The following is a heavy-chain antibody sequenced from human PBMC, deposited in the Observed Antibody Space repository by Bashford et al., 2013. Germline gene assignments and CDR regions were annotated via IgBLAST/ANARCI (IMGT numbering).Heavy chain of an antibody. D-gene: IGHD2-15*01. J-gene: IGHJ3*02. CDR2: ISYDGSNK. V-gene: IGHV3-30-3*01. CDR1: GFTFSSYA. CDR3: ARVGMGWYGLDPQKRDAFDI. Sequence: GGSLRLSCAASGFTFSSYAMHWVRQAPGKGLEWVAVISYDGSNKYYADSVKGRFTISRDNSKNTLYLQMNSLRAEDTAVYYCARVGMGWYGLDPQKRDAFDIWGQGTMVTVSS.